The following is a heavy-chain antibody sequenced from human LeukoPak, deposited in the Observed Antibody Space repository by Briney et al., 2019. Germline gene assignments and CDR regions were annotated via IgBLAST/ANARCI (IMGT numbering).Heavy chain of an antibody. CDR1: GFSVSDNY. D-gene: IGHD4-17*01. V-gene: IGHV3-66*01. CDR3: ARGDRTSVTLYYFDF. Sequence: GGSLRLSCAVSGFSVSDNYMTWVRQAPGKGLEWVSVLFGGGDTYYGDSVKGRFAISRDNSKNTVYLQMKSLRAEDTAVYYCARGDRTSVTLYYFDFWGQGTLVSVSS. CDR2: LFGGGDT. J-gene: IGHJ4*02.